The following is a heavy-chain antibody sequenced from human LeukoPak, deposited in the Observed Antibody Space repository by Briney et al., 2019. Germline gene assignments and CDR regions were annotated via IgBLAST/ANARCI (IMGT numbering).Heavy chain of an antibody. V-gene: IGHV3-53*01. CDR3: ARDPRLRGLDVTFDI. Sequence: PGGSLRLSCAVSGFNISGNYMSWVRQAPGKGPEWVSVIYSGGTTSYADSVRGRFTISRDNSKNTLYLQMNSLRADDTAVYFCARDPRLRGLDVTFDIWGHGTMVIVSS. CDR2: IYSGGTT. CDR1: GFNISGNY. J-gene: IGHJ3*02. D-gene: IGHD2-8*01.